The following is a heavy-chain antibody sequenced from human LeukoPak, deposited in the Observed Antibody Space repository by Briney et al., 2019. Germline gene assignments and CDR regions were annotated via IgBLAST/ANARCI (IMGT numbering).Heavy chain of an antibody. Sequence: GRSLRLSCAASGFSFSSYAMHWVRQAPGKGPEWVAVISYDGSSKYYADSVKGRFTISRDNARNTLYLQMNSLRAEDTAVYYCARGGPIYCSGDSCYPGDYWGQGTLVTVSS. CDR1: GFSFSSYA. D-gene: IGHD2-15*01. J-gene: IGHJ4*02. V-gene: IGHV3-30-3*01. CDR2: ISYDGSSK. CDR3: ARGGPIYCSGDSCYPGDY.